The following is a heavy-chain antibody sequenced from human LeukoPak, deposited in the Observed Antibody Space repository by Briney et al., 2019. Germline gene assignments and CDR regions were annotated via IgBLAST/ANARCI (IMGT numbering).Heavy chain of an antibody. CDR1: GFTFGDYA. D-gene: IGHD3-3*01. V-gene: IGHV3-49*04. CDR2: IRSKAYGGTT. CDR3: TRDPYYDFWSGYLAGDY. J-gene: IGHJ4*02. Sequence: PGGSLRLSCTASGFTFGDYAMSWVRQAPGKGLEWVGFIRSKAYGGTTEYAASVKGIFTISRDDSKSIAYLQMNSLKTEDTAVYYCTRDPYYDFWSGYLAGDYWGQGTLVTVSS.